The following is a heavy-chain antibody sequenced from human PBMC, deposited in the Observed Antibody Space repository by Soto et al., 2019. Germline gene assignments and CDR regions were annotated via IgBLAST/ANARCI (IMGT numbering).Heavy chain of an antibody. D-gene: IGHD6-25*01. V-gene: IGHV3-9*01. Sequence: VQLVESGGSLVQPGGSLRLSCVASGVYLDDYAMYWVRQAPGRGLEWVSGISGNGGIIGFADSVKGRFTISRDNAKNSLYLQMSSLRVEDTALYYCAKVATQGLRGSDVGDMDVWGKGITVIV. CDR3: AKVATQGLRGSDVGDMDV. CDR2: ISGNGGII. J-gene: IGHJ6*03. CDR1: GVYLDDYA.